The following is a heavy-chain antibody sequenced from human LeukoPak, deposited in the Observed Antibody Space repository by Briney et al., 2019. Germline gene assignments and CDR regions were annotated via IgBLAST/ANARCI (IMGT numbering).Heavy chain of an antibody. V-gene: IGHV1-18*01. CDR3: AREPDYDFWSGYYLGGYYYYGMDV. CDR2: ISAYNGNT. CDR1: GYTFTSYG. J-gene: IGHJ6*02. Sequence: ASVKVSCKASGYTFTSYGISWVRQAPGQGLEWMGWISAYNGNTNYAQKLQGRVTMTTDTSTSTAYMELRSLRPDDTAVYYCAREPDYDFWSGYYLGGYYYYGMDVWGQGTTVTVSS. D-gene: IGHD3-3*01.